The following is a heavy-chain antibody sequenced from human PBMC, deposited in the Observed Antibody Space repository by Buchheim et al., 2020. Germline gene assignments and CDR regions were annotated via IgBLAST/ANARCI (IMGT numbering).Heavy chain of an antibody. V-gene: IGHV3-48*03. CDR2: ISTSGSDV. J-gene: IGHJ4*01. CDR1: GFPFSSYE. CDR3: VRDRSAYDWGY. D-gene: IGHD5-12*01. Sequence: EVQLVESGGGLVQPGGSLRVSCAASGFPFSSYEMNWVRQTPGKGLEWVSYISTSGSDVYYSDSAKGRFTISRDNAKNSLYLQMNSLRAEDTAVYYCVRDRSAYDWGYWGHGTL.